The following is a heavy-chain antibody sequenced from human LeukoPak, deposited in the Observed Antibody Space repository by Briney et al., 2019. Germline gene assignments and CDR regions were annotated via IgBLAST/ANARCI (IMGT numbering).Heavy chain of an antibody. Sequence: PGGSLRLSCAGSGFTFSSYAMHWVRQAPGKGLEWVAVISYDGSNKYYADSVKGRFTISRDNSKNTLYLQMNSLRAEDTAVYYCARAAYSSGWFFDYWGQGTLVTVSS. J-gene: IGHJ4*02. CDR1: GFTFSSYA. V-gene: IGHV3-30-3*01. CDR3: ARAAYSSGWFFDY. CDR2: ISYDGSNK. D-gene: IGHD6-19*01.